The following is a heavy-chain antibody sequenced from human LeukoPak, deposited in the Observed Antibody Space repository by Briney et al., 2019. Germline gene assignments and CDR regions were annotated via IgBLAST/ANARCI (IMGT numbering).Heavy chain of an antibody. CDR2: INPNSGGT. J-gene: IGHJ6*02. Sequence: ASVKVSCRASGYTFTGYYMHWVRQAPGQGLEWMGWINPNSGGTNYAQKFQGRVTMTRDTSISTAYMELSRLRSDDTAVYYCARKVRDGYNPYYYYGMDVWGQGTTVTVSS. V-gene: IGHV1-2*02. CDR1: GYTFTGYY. D-gene: IGHD5-24*01. CDR3: ARKVRDGYNPYYYYGMDV.